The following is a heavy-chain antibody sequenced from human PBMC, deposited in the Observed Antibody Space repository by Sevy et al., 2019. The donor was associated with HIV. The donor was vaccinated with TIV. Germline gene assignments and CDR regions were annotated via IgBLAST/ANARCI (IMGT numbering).Heavy chain of an antibody. Sequence: GGSLRLSCAASGFTFSDYDMHWVRQAPGKGLEWVAVMSHDGNYKNHADSVKVRFTISRDNFKNTLYLQMNSLRVEDTAVYFCARLFCCGGDCYYLDYWGQGAPVTVSS. J-gene: IGHJ4*02. V-gene: IGHV3-30*04. CDR3: ARLFCCGGDCYYLDY. D-gene: IGHD2-21*02. CDR2: MSHDGNYK. CDR1: GFTFSDYD.